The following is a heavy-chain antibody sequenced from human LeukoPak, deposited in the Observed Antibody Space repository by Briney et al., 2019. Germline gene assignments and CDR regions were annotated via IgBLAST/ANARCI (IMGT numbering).Heavy chain of an antibody. Sequence: SETLSLTCTVSGGSISSSSYYWSWIRQPPGKGLEWIGYIYYSGSTNYNPSLKSRVTISVDTSKNQFSLKLSSVTAADTAVYYCARATRQWLYFDYWGQGTLVTVSS. CDR2: IYYSGST. J-gene: IGHJ4*02. D-gene: IGHD6-19*01. V-gene: IGHV4-61*01. CDR1: GGSISSSSYY. CDR3: ARATRQWLYFDY.